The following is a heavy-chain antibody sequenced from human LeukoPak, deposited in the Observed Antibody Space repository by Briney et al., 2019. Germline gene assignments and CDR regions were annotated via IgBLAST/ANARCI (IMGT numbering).Heavy chain of an antibody. V-gene: IGHV1-2*02. D-gene: IGHD1-26*01. CDR2: IDPKSGGT. CDR3: ARDDSGSDYNAFDM. J-gene: IGHJ3*02. CDR1: GYTFTDYH. Sequence: ASLKVSCKTSGYTFTDYHMHWVRQAPGQGLEWMGWIDPKSGGTKYAQRFQGRAIMTRDTSISTAYMELCSLGSDGTAVYYCARDDSGSDYNAFDMWGQGTKVTVSS.